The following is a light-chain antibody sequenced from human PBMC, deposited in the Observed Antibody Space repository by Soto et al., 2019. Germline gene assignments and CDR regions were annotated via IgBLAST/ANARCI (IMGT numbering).Light chain of an antibody. J-gene: IGKJ1*01. Sequence: EIVLTQSPGTLSLSPGERTTLSCRASQSISSKYLAWYQQELGQAPRLLIYGASSRATGIPDRFSGSGSGTDFTLTISRLDPEDFAVYYCHQYDNSPWTFGQGTKVDNK. CDR1: QSISSKY. V-gene: IGKV3-20*01. CDR2: GAS. CDR3: HQYDNSPWT.